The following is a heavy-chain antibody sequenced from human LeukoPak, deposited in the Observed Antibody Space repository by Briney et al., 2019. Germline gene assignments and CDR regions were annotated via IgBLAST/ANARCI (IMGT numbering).Heavy chain of an antibody. J-gene: IGHJ3*02. CDR3: AKGTWMLAFDI. Sequence: AGGALRLSCAAPGFTFSSYAMSWGRPAPGKGVGWVSAISGSGGSTYYADSVKGRFTISRDNSKNTLYLQMNSLRAEDTAVYYCAKGTWMLAFDIWGQGTMVTVSS. CDR2: ISGSGGST. D-gene: IGHD2-8*01. V-gene: IGHV3-23*01. CDR1: GFTFSSYA.